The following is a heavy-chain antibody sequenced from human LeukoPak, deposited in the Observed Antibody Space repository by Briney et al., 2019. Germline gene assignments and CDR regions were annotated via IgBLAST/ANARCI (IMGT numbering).Heavy chain of an antibody. V-gene: IGHV3-21*01. CDR1: GFTFSSYN. J-gene: IGHJ4*02. Sequence: PGGSLRLSCAASGFTFSSYNMKWVRQAPGKGLEWVSSISSRSSYIFYADSVKGRFTISRDNAKKSLYLQMNSLRAEDTAVYYCAKDVYGDYGGLVYWGQGTLVTVFS. CDR2: ISSRSSYI. CDR3: AKDVYGDYGGLVY. D-gene: IGHD4-17*01.